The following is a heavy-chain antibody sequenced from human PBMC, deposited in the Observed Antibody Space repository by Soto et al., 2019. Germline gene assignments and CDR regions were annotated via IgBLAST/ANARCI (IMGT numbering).Heavy chain of an antibody. CDR1: GYSFTSYW. V-gene: IGHV5-10-1*01. CDR2: IDPSDSYT. D-gene: IGHD1-1*01. CDR3: ARHKALAHIPDGYYSYYYGMDV. Sequence: PGESLKISCKGSGYSFTSYWISWVRQMPGKGLEWMGRIDPSDSYTNYSPSFQGHVTISADKSISTAYLQWSSLKASDTAMYYCARHKALAHIPDGYYSYYYGMDVWGQGTTVTVSS. J-gene: IGHJ6*02.